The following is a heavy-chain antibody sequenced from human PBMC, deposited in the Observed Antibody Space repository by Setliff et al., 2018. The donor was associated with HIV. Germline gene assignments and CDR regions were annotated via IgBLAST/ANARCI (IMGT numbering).Heavy chain of an antibody. Sequence: ASVKVSCKTSGYIFTAHFIHWVRQAPGQGLEWMGWINPNKATTDSAQKCRGRVAMTRDTSLNTVYMELNRLTSDDTAVYYCARWGGGSTGAFDFWGRGTMVTVSS. J-gene: IGHJ3*01. CDR3: ARWGGGSTGAFDF. CDR1: GYIFTAHF. CDR2: INPNKATT. D-gene: IGHD3-10*01. V-gene: IGHV1-2*02.